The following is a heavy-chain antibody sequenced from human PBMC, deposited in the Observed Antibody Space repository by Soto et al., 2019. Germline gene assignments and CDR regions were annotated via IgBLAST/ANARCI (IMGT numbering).Heavy chain of an antibody. CDR1: GFTFSDYY. CDR3: TRGPSSGNDYHYGLDV. CDR2: TRNKANGYTT. D-gene: IGHD3-10*01. V-gene: IGHV3-72*01. Sequence: EVQLVESGGGLVQPGGSLRLSCAASGFTFSDYYMDWARQAPGKGLEWVGRTRNKANGYTTEYAASVRGRFTISRDDSNNPMYLQLNSLKTEDTAMYYYTRGPSSGNDYHYGLDVWGQGTTVTVSS. J-gene: IGHJ6*02.